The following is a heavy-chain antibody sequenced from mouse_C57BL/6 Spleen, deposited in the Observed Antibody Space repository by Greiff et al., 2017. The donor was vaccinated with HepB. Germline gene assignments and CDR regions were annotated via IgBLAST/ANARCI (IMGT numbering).Heavy chain of an antibody. CDR3: TRSGLYDGYLFAY. V-gene: IGHV1-15*01. J-gene: IGHJ3*01. CDR2: IDPETGGT. D-gene: IGHD2-3*01. CDR1: GYTFTDYE. Sequence: QVQLQQSGAELVRPGASVTLSCKASGYTFTDYEMHWVKQTPVHGLEWIGAIDPETGGTAYNQKFKGKAILTADKSSSTAYMELRSLTSEDSAVYYCTRSGLYDGYLFAYWGQGTLVTVSA.